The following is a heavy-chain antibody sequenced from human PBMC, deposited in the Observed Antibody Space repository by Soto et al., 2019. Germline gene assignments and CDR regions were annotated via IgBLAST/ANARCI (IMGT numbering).Heavy chain of an antibody. J-gene: IGHJ4*02. CDR3: ARGRRYFDWLSPPYFDY. Sequence: QVQLQQWGAGLLKPSETLSLTCAVYGGSFSGYYWSWIRQPPGKGLEWIGEINHSGSTNYNPSLKSRGTISVDTSKNQFSLKLRSVTAADTAVYYCARGRRYFDWLSPPYFDYWGQGTLVTVSS. V-gene: IGHV4-34*01. CDR2: INHSGST. D-gene: IGHD3-9*01. CDR1: GGSFSGYY.